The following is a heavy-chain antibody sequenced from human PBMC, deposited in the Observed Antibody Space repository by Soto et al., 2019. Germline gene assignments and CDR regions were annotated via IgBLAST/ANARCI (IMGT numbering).Heavy chain of an antibody. D-gene: IGHD6-19*01. CDR2: IIPIFGTA. CDR3: ARTGIAVAGTVVWYYGMDV. V-gene: IGHV1-69*13. Sequence: SVKVSCKASGGTFSSYAISWVQQAPGQGLEWMGGIIPIFGTANYAQKFQGRVTITADESTSTAYMELSSLRSEDTAVYYCARTGIAVAGTVVWYYGMDVWGQGTTVTVSS. CDR1: GGTFSSYA. J-gene: IGHJ6*02.